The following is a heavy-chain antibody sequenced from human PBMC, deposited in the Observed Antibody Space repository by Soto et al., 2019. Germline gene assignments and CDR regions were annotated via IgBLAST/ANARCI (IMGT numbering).Heavy chain of an antibody. V-gene: IGHV4-59*08. CDR3: ARQAKGAKTYGVDV. Sequence: PSETLSLTCTVSGGSISSYYWSWIRQPPGKGLEWIGYIYYSGSTNYNPSLKSRVTISVDTSKNQFSLKLSSVTAADTAVYYCARQAKGAKTYGVDVWGQGTTVTVSS. D-gene: IGHD3-16*01. CDR1: GGSISSYY. J-gene: IGHJ6*02. CDR2: IYYSGST.